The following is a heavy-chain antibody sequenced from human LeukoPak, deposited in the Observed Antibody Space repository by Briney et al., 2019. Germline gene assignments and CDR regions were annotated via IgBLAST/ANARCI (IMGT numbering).Heavy chain of an antibody. D-gene: IGHD6-6*01. Sequence: GASVKVSCKASGGTFSSYAISWVRQAPGQGLEWMGGIIPIFGTANYAQKFQGRVTITADESTSTAYMELSSLRSEDTAVYYCARVSVRWSGNEYSRYHFDYWGQGTLVTVSS. CDR2: IIPIFGTA. CDR3: ARVSVRWSGNEYSRYHFDY. J-gene: IGHJ4*02. V-gene: IGHV1-69*13. CDR1: GGTFSSYA.